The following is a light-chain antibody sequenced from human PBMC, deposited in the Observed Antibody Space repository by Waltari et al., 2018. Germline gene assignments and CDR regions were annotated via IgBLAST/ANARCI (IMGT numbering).Light chain of an antibody. V-gene: IGLV3-19*01. CDR2: GKN. J-gene: IGLJ1*01. Sequence: SSELTQDPAVSVALGQTVRITWQGDSLRSYYASWYQQKPGQAPVLVIYGKNNRPSGIPDRFSGSSSGNTASLTITGAQAEDEADYYCNSRDSSGNLYVFGTGTKVTVL. CDR3: NSRDSSGNLYV. CDR1: SLRSYY.